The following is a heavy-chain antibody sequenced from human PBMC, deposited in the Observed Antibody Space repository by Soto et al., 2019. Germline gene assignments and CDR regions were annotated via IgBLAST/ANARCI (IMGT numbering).Heavy chain of an antibody. J-gene: IGHJ6*02. D-gene: IGHD2-2*02. CDR3: AREYFLGYCSSTSCHTSPYYYYGMDV. Sequence: GGSLRLSCAASGFTFSSYAMHWVRQAPGKGLEWVAVISYDGSNKYYADSVKGRFTISRDNSKNTLYLQMNSLRAEDTAVYYCAREYFLGYCSSTSCHTSPYYYYGMDVLGQGTTVPVS. CDR1: GFTFSSYA. CDR2: ISYDGSNK. V-gene: IGHV3-30-3*01.